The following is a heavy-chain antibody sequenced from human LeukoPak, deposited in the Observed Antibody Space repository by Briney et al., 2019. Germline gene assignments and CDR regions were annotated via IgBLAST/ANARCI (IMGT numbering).Heavy chain of an antibody. CDR1: GGTFSSYA. V-gene: IGHV1-69*04. J-gene: IGHJ3*02. Sequence: SVKVSCKASGGTFSSYAISWVRQAPGQGLEWMGRIIPILGIANYAQKFQGRVTITADKSTSTAYMELSSLRSEDTAVYYCARDVGTGTTIGFAFDIWGQGTMVTVSS. CDR3: ARDVGTGTTIGFAFDI. D-gene: IGHD1-1*01. CDR2: IIPILGIA.